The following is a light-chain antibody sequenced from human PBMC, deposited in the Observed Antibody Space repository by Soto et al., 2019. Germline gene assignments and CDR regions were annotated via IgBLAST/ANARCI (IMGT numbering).Light chain of an antibody. V-gene: IGLV3-21*04. CDR2: YDS. CDR3: QVWDSSSDHGV. J-gene: IGLJ2*01. CDR1: NIGSKS. Sequence: SYELTQPPSVSVAPGKTARITCGGNNIGSKSVHWYQQKAGQAPVLVIYYDSDRPSGIPERFSGSNSGNTATLTISRVEAGDEADYYCQVWDSSSDHGVFGGGTKVTVL.